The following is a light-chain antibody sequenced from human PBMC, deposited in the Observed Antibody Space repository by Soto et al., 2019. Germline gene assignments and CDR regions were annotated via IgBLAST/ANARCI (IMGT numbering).Light chain of an antibody. CDR1: QSVRSNY. CDR3: QHYGSSAYT. CDR2: GAS. J-gene: IGKJ2*01. Sequence: EIVLTQSPGTLSLSPGERATLSCRASQSVRSNYLAWYQQKPGQAPRLLIYGASSRATGIPDRCSGSGSGTAFTLTISRLEPEDFAVYYCQHYGSSAYTFGQGTTLEIK. V-gene: IGKV3-20*01.